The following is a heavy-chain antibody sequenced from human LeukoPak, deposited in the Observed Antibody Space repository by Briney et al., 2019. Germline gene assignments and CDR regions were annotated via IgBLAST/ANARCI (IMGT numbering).Heavy chain of an antibody. Sequence: GGSLRLSCAASGFTFSSYWMSWVRQAPGKGLEWVSSISSSSSYIYYADSVKGRFTISRDNAKNSLSLQMNSLRAEDTAVYYCARDMGSGYLDYWGQGTLVTVSS. CDR3: ARDMGSGYLDY. V-gene: IGHV3-21*01. CDR1: GFTFSSYW. CDR2: ISSSSSYI. J-gene: IGHJ4*02. D-gene: IGHD6-19*01.